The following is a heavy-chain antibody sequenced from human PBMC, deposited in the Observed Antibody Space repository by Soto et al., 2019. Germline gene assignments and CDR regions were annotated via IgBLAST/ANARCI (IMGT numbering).Heavy chain of an antibody. Sequence: GGSLRLSCAASGFTFSNYAMSWVRQAPGKGLEWVSTISGSGGSTYYSDSVKGRFTISRDNTKNSVSLQMNTLRAEDTAVYYCAREDSIIIPAVSDFWGQGTLVTVSS. CDR2: ISGSGGST. V-gene: IGHV3-23*01. CDR3: AREDSIIIPAVSDF. J-gene: IGHJ4*02. D-gene: IGHD2-2*01. CDR1: GFTFSNYA.